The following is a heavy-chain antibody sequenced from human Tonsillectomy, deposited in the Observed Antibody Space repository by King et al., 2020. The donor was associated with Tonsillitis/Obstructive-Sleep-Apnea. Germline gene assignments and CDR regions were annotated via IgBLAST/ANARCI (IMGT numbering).Heavy chain of an antibody. CDR1: GGSISSSNW. Sequence: LQLQESGPGLVKPSGTLSLTCAVSGGSISSSNWWSWVRQPPGKGLEWIGEIYHSGSTNYNPSLKGQVTISVDKSKNPFSLKLSSVTAADTAVYYCARGQGCSGGSCYSGFDYWGQGTLVTVSS. V-gene: IGHV4-4*02. CDR3: ARGQGCSGGSCYSGFDY. D-gene: IGHD2-15*01. J-gene: IGHJ4*02. CDR2: IYHSGST.